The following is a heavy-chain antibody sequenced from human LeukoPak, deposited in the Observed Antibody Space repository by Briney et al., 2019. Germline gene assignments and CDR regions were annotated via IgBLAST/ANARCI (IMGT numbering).Heavy chain of an antibody. CDR1: GGSFSGYY. D-gene: IGHD6-19*01. CDR3: ATSGWYGSY. CDR2: INHSGST. J-gene: IGHJ4*02. Sequence: SETLSLTCAVYGGSFSGYYWSWIRQPPGKGLEWIGEINHSGSTNYNPSLKSRVTISVDTSKNQFSLKLSSVTAADTAVYYCATSGWYGSYWGQGTLVTVSS. V-gene: IGHV4-34*01.